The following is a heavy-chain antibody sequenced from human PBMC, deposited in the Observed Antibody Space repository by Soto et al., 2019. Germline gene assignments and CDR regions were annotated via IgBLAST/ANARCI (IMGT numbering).Heavy chain of an antibody. Sequence: PSQTLSLTCAISGDSVSSNSAAWNWIRQSPSRGLEWLGRTYYRSKWYNDYAVSVKSRVTIDPDTSKNQFSLQLNSVTPEDTAVYYCARDKVRYSSSFRGVVKPFDYWGQGTLVTSPQ. J-gene: IGHJ4*02. V-gene: IGHV6-1*01. CDR2: TYYRSKWYN. CDR3: ARDKVRYSSSFRGVVKPFDY. CDR1: GDSVSSNSAA. D-gene: IGHD6-6*01.